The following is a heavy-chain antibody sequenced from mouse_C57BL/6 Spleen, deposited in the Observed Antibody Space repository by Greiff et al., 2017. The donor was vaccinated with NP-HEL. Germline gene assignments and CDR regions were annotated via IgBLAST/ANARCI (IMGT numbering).Heavy chain of an antibody. J-gene: IGHJ3*01. CDR2: IDPSDSYT. CDR3: ARWDYGTSFAY. CDR1: GYTFPSYW. D-gene: IGHD2-1*01. V-gene: IGHV1-69*01. Sequence: VQLQQPGAELVMPGASVKLSCKASGYTFPSYWMHWVKQRPGQGLEWIGEIDPSDSYTNYNQKFKGKSTLTVDKSSSTAYMQLSSLTSEDSAVYYCARWDYGTSFAYWGQGTLVTVSA.